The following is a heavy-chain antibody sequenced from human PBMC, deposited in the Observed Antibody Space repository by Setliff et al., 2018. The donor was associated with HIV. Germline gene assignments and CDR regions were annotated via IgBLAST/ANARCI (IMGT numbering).Heavy chain of an antibody. J-gene: IGHJ1*01. CDR1: GFIFEDYG. Sequence: PGGSLRLSCATSGFIFEDYGMNWVRQAPGKGLEWVSGINWNGASVGYADSVKGRFTISRDNAKNTLYLQMNSLRAEDTAVYYCAGESSIAVAEYFQHWGQGTLVTVSS. CDR3: AGESSIAVAEYFQH. V-gene: IGHV3-20*04. CDR2: INWNGASV. D-gene: IGHD6-19*01.